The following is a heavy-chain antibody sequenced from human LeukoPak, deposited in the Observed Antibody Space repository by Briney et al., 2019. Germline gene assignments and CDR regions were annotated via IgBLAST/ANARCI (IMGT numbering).Heavy chain of an antibody. CDR3: ARGRFLDFSATV. D-gene: IGHD2-21*02. Sequence: PGGSLRLSCAASGFTFSDYYMSWIRQAPGKGLEWVSSISSSSSYIYYADSVKGRFTISRDNAKNSLYLQMNSLRAEDTAVYYCARGRFLDFSATVWGQGTLVTVSS. V-gene: IGHV3-11*06. J-gene: IGHJ4*02. CDR1: GFTFSDYY. CDR2: ISSSSSYI.